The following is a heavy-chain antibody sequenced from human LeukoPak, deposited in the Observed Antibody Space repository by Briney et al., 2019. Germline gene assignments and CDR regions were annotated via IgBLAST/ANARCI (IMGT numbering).Heavy chain of an antibody. CDR3: ARAPVVVAATDTNWFDR. D-gene: IGHD2-15*01. Sequence: GASVTVSCKASGYTFTSYYMHWVRQAPGQGLEWMGIINPSGCSTSYAQKFQGRVTMTPDTSTSTVHMELSSLRSEDTAVYYCARAPVVVAATDTNWFDRWGQGTLVTVSS. CDR1: GYTFTSYY. J-gene: IGHJ5*02. CDR2: INPSGCST. V-gene: IGHV1-46*01.